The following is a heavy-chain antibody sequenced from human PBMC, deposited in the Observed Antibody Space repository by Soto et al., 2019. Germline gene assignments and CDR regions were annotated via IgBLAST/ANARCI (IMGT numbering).Heavy chain of an antibody. V-gene: IGHV5-51*01. D-gene: IGHD3-9*01. CDR1: GYRFSDYW. CDR3: AKSTYYYHHGDYNYTWFDP. Sequence: GESLKISCNGSGYRFSDYWIGWVRQMPGKGLEWMGIIYPGDSDTRYSPSFQGQVTISADKSINTAHLQWRSLKASDTAMYYCAKSTYYYHHGDYNYTWFDPWGQGTLVTVSS. CDR2: IYPGDSDT. J-gene: IGHJ5*02.